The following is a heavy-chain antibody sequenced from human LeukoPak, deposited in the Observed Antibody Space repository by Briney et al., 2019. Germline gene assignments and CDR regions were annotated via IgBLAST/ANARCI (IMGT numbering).Heavy chain of an antibody. Sequence: GGSLRLSCAPSGVTFTSYWRGWVRQSPVKGLEWVASIKQGGSEKHYVDSVKGRFTISRDNAQNSLYLEMNSLRAEDTAVYYCARGSSGTYFQFIDYWGQGTLVTVSS. CDR3: ARGSSGTYFQFIDY. J-gene: IGHJ4*02. D-gene: IGHD1-26*01. CDR2: IKQGGSEK. V-gene: IGHV3-7*01. CDR1: GVTFTSYW.